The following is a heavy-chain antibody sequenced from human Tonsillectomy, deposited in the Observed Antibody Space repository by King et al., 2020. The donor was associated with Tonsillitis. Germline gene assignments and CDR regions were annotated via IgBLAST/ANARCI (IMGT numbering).Heavy chain of an antibody. J-gene: IGHJ4*02. CDR1: GFTFSSYA. Sequence: QLVESGGGLVQPGGSLRLSCAASGFTFSSYAMSWVRQAPGKGLEWVSAISGSGGSTYYADSVKGRFTISRDNSKNTLYLQMNSLRAEDTAVYYCTKDLYMTRYRTLDYWGQGTLVTVSS. V-gene: IGHV3-23*04. D-gene: IGHD1-26*01. CDR2: ISGSGGST. CDR3: TKDLYMTRYRTLDY.